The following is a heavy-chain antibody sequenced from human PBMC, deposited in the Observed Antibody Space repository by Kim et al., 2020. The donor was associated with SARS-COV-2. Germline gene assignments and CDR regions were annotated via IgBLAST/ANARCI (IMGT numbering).Heavy chain of an antibody. Sequence: SVKVSCKASGGTFSSYAISWVRQAPGQGLEWMGRIIPILGIANYAQKIQGRVTITTDKSTSTAYMELSSLRSEDTAVYYCSRDYITIFGVVLFGEAGRGIDVWGQGTTVTVSS. V-gene: IGHV1-69*04. J-gene: IGHJ6*02. CDR1: GGTFSSYA. CDR3: SRDYITIFGVVLFGEAGRGIDV. CDR2: IIPILGIA. D-gene: IGHD3-3*01.